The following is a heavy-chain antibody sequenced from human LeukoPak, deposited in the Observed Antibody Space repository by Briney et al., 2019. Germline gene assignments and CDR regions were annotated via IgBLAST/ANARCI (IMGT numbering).Heavy chain of an antibody. V-gene: IGHV3-66*03. CDR3: AKDAGSSSWYNY. CDR1: GFTVSSNS. J-gene: IGHJ4*02. CDR2: IYSDNT. Sequence: GGSLRLSCTVSGFTVSSNSMSWVRQAPGKGLEWVSFIYSDNTHYSDSVKGRFTISGDNSKNTLYLQMNSLRAEDTAVYYCAKDAGSSSWYNYWGQGTLVTVSS. D-gene: IGHD6-13*01.